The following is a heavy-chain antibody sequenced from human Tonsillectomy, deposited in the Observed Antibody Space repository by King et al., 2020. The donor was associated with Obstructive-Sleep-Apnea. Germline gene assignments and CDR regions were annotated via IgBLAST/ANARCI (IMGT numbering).Heavy chain of an antibody. Sequence: QLQESGPGLGKPSETLSLICTVSGFSIRSGYYWGWIRQPPGKGLEWIGRIYHSGSTSYNPSPKSRVTISVDTSRNQFSLKLSSLTAAAPAVYYCAREVAATSQFDYWGQGTLVTVSS. CDR1: GFSIRSGYY. D-gene: IGHD2-15*01. V-gene: IGHV4-38-2*02. J-gene: IGHJ4*02. CDR3: AREVAATSQFDY. CDR2: IYHSGST.